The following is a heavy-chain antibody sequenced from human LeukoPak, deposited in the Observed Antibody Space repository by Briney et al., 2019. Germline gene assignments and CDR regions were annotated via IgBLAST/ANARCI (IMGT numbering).Heavy chain of an antibody. CDR1: GFTFSSYG. CDR2: ISGSGGST. V-gene: IGHV3-23*01. Sequence: PGGSLRLSCAAFGFTFSSYGMSWVRQAPGKGLEWVSGISGSGGSTYYADSVKGRFTISRDNSKNTLYLQMNSLRAEDTAVYYCARSIDIDYWGQGTLVTVSS. CDR3: ARSIDIDY. J-gene: IGHJ4*02. D-gene: IGHD2-21*01.